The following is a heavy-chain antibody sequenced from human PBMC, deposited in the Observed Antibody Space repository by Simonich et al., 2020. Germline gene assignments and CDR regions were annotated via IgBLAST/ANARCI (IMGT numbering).Heavy chain of an antibody. V-gene: IGHV4-34*01. D-gene: IGHD3-16*01. CDR1: GGSFSGYY. CDR2: INHSGST. CDR3: ARPLGIVWAFDI. J-gene: IGHJ3*02. Sequence: QVQLQQWGAGLLKPSETLSLTCAVYGGSFSGYYWIWIRQPPGKGLEWIGEINHSGSTNYNPSLKSRVTISVDTSKNQFSLKLSSVTAADTAVYYCARPLGIVWAFDIWGQGTMVTVSS.